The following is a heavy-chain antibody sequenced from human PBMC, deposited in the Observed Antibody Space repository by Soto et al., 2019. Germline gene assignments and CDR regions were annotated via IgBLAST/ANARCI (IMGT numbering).Heavy chain of an antibody. V-gene: IGHV1-18*01. CDR3: ARDTPPPRE. J-gene: IGHJ4*02. CDR1: GYTFTRYA. CDR2: ISAYTGNT. Sequence: QVQLVQSGAEVKKPGASVKVSCKASGYTFTRYAITWVRQAPGQGLEWLGWISAYTGNTNYAQQLQGRVTMTTDTATSTAYMELRSRRSDGTAVYDWARDTPPPREWGQGTLVTVSS.